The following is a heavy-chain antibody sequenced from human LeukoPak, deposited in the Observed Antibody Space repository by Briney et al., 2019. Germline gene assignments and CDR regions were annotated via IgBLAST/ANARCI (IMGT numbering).Heavy chain of an antibody. D-gene: IGHD3-3*01. CDR3: ATSPNYDLWSGYPPDS. CDR1: GFTFSSYS. CDR2: ISSSSSYI. V-gene: IGHV3-21*04. Sequence: GGSLRLSCAASGFTFSSYSMNWVRQAPGKGLEWVSSISSSSSYIYYADSLKGRFTVSRDNAKNSLYLHMNSLRAEDTAVYYCATSPNYDLWSGYPPDSWGQGTLVTVSS. J-gene: IGHJ4*02.